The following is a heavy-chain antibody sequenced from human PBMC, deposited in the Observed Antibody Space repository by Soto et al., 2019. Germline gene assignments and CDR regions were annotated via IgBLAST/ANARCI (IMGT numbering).Heavy chain of an antibody. Sequence: PGGSLRLSCAASGFTFSGSAMHWVRQASGKGLEWVGRIRSKANSYATAYAASVKGRFTISRDDSKNTVYLQMNSLKTEDTAVYYCTTGIYYDILTGYHNVAYWGQGALVTVSS. D-gene: IGHD3-9*01. CDR1: GFTFSGSA. CDR3: TTGIYYDILTGYHNVAY. J-gene: IGHJ4*02. CDR2: IRSKANSYAT. V-gene: IGHV3-73*01.